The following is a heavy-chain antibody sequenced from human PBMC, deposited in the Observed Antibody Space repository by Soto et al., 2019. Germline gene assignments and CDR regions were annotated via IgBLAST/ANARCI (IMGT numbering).Heavy chain of an antibody. J-gene: IGHJ4*02. V-gene: IGHV3-33*01. CDR1: GFTFSSYG. D-gene: IGHD4-4*01. Sequence: QVQLVESGGGVVQPGRSLRLSCAASGFTFSSYGMHWIRQAPGKGLEWVAVIWYDGSNKYYADSVKGRVTISRDNSKNPLYLPMNSLRAEDTAVYYCARDFGRVTSAFDYWGQGTLVTVSS. CDR2: IWYDGSNK. CDR3: ARDFGRVTSAFDY.